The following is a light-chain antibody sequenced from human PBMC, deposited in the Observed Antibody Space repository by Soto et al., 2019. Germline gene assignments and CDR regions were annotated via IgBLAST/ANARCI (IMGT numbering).Light chain of an antibody. V-gene: IGKV3-15*01. J-gene: IGKJ1*01. Sequence: EIVMTQSPATLSVSPGERATLSCRASQSVSNNLAWYQQKPGQAPRLLIDGASSRATGVPDRFSGSGSGTDFTPTISRLEPEDFAVYYCQQYDSWTFGQGTKVDIK. CDR1: QSVSNN. CDR2: GAS. CDR3: QQYDSWT.